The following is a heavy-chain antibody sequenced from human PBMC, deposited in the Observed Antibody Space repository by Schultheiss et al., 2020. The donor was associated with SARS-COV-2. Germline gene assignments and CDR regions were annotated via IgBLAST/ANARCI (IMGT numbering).Heavy chain of an antibody. CDR1: GYTFTSYD. V-gene: IGHV1-24*01. D-gene: IGHD1-26*01. J-gene: IGHJ4*02. CDR3: ATWEERSGSYLGQSEGDY. CDR2: FDPEAGET. Sequence: ASVKVSCKASGYTFTSYDINWVRQATGQGLEWMGGFDPEAGETIYAQKFQGRVTMTEDTSTDIAYMEVSSLRSEDTAVYYCATWEERSGSYLGQSEGDYWGQGTLVTVSS.